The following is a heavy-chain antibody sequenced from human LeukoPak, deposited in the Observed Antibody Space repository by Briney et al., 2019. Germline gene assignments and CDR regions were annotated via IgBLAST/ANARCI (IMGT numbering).Heavy chain of an antibody. V-gene: IGHV3-11*01. CDR2: TYGGSTTT. D-gene: IGHD2-21*02. CDR1: FSFSDYY. CDR3: ARGDLHRYPDS. Sequence: GGSLRLSCGFSFSDYYMSWIRQAPGEGLEWVSYTYGGSTTTYYSDSVKGRFTISRDNTKDSLFLEINSLRAEDTAVYYCARGDLHRYPDSWGQGTLVTVSA. J-gene: IGHJ4*02.